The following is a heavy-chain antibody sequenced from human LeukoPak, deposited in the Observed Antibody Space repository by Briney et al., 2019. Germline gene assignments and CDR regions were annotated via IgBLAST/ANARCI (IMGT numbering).Heavy chain of an antibody. CDR1: GFTFSNYA. D-gene: IGHD6-13*01. V-gene: IGHV3-23*01. CDR3: AKEIAAIGLPAVDY. J-gene: IGHJ4*02. CDR2: ISSDGGT. Sequence: GGSLRLSCAASGFTFSNYAMSWVRQAPGKGLEWVSGISSDGGTFYPDSVKGRFTIFRDNSKNTLYLQMNSLGAADTAIYYCAKEIAAIGLPAVDYWXXGTLVTVSS.